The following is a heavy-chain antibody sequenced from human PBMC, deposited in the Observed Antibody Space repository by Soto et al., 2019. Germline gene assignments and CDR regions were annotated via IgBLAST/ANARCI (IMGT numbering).Heavy chain of an antibody. Sequence: SVKVSCKASGGTFSSYAISWVRQAPGQGLEWMGGIIPIFGTANYAQKFQGRVTITADESTSTAYMELSSLRSEDTAVYYRARVKQWLVQYGMDVWGQGTTVTVSS. V-gene: IGHV1-69*13. CDR2: IIPIFGTA. J-gene: IGHJ6*02. CDR1: GGTFSSYA. D-gene: IGHD6-19*01. CDR3: ARVKQWLVQYGMDV.